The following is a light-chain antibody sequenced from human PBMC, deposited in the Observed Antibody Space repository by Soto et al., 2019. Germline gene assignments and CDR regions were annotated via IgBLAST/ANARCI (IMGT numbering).Light chain of an antibody. V-gene: IGLV2-14*01. J-gene: IGLJ2*01. CDR1: SSDVGGYNY. Sequence: QSALTQPASMSGSPGQSITISCTGTSSDVGGYNYVSWYKQHPDRAPKLIIYEVSNRPSGVSIRFSGSKSANTASLTISGLQAEDEADYYCSSYSTTYTVLFGGGTKLTVL. CDR3: SSYSTTYTVL. CDR2: EVS.